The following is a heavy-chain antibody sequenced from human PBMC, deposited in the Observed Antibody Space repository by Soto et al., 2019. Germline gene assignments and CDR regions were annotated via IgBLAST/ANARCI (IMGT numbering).Heavy chain of an antibody. V-gene: IGHV3-30*18. CDR3: AKDGSQWRQSDY. Sequence: QVQLVESGGGVVQPGRSLRLSCAASGFTFSSYGMHWVRQAPGKGLEWVAVISYDGSNKYYAASVKGRFTISRDNSKNTLYLQMNSLRAEDTAVYYCAKDGSQWRQSDYGGQGTLVTVSS. J-gene: IGHJ4*02. CDR1: GFTFSSYG. D-gene: IGHD6-19*01. CDR2: ISYDGSNK.